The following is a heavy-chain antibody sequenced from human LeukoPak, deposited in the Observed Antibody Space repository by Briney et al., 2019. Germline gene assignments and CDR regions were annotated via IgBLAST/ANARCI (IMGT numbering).Heavy chain of an antibody. V-gene: IGHV3-9*01. D-gene: IGHD6-13*01. J-gene: IGHJ4*02. Sequence: SGGSLRLSCAASGFTFDDYAMHWVRHAPGKGLEWVSGISWNSGSIGYADSVKGRFTISRDNAKNSLYLQMNSLRAEDTALYYCAKDIFTGIAAAGAIDYWGQGTLVTVPS. CDR1: GFTFDDYA. CDR3: AKDIFTGIAAAGAIDY. CDR2: ISWNSGSI.